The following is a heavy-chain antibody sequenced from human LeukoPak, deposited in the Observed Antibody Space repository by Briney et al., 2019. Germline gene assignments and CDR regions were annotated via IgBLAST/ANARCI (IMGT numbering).Heavy chain of an antibody. Sequence: GGSLRLSCAASGFTFSSYGMHWVRQAPGKGLEWVAFIRYDGSNKYYADSVKGRFTISRDNSKNTLYLQMNSLRAEDTAVYYCAKEVYYGSGSRGAFDTWGQGTMVAVSS. V-gene: IGHV3-30*02. CDR1: GFTFSSYG. CDR3: AKEVYYGSGSRGAFDT. CDR2: IRYDGSNK. J-gene: IGHJ3*02. D-gene: IGHD3-10*01.